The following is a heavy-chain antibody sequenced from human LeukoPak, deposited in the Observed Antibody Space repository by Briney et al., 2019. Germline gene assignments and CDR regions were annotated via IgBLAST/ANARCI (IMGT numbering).Heavy chain of an antibody. CDR3: ARVAVIYFYYMEV. CDR2: IRQDGSEQ. Sequence: PGGSLRLSCVASGFTFSTYWMSWVRQAPGKGLEWVANIRQDGSEQYYVDSVKGRFTISRDNAQHTLFLQMNSLRAEDTAVYYCARVAVIYFYYMEVWGKGTTVTVSS. D-gene: IGHD2/OR15-2a*01. CDR1: GFTFSTYW. V-gene: IGHV3-7*01. J-gene: IGHJ6*03.